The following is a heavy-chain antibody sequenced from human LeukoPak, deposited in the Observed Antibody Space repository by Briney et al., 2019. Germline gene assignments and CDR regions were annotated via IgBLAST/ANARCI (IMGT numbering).Heavy chain of an antibody. D-gene: IGHD6-13*01. CDR1: GGTFSSYA. J-gene: IGHJ4*02. V-gene: IGHV1-69*05. Sequence: ASVKVSCKASGGTFSSYAISWVRQAPGQGLEWTGGIIPIFGTANYAQKFQGRVTITTDESTSTAYMELSSLRSEDTAVYYCASGTGYSSSWNFDYWGQGTLVTVSS. CDR3: ASGTGYSSSWNFDY. CDR2: IIPIFGTA.